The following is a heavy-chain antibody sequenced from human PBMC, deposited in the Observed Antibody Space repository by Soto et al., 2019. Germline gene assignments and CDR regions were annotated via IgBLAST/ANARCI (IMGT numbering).Heavy chain of an antibody. CDR2: IWYDGSNK. CDR3: ARDAYYDFWSGYYTTVYYYYGMDV. CDR1: GFTFSSYG. Sequence: TGGSLRLSCAASGFTFSSYGMHWVRQAPGKGLEWVAVIWYDGSNKYYADSVKGRFTISRDNSKNTLYLQMNSLRAEDTAVYYCARDAYYDFWSGYYTTVYYYYGMDVWGQGTTVTVSS. V-gene: IGHV3-33*01. D-gene: IGHD3-3*01. J-gene: IGHJ6*02.